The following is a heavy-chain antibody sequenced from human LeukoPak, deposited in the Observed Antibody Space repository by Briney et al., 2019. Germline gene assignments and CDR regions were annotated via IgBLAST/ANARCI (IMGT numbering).Heavy chain of an antibody. CDR3: ARSRYSSAWYAFDV. J-gene: IGHJ3*01. CDR2: IYYSGST. CDR1: GASVNSCY. Sequence: SETLSLTCTVSGASVNSCYWSWIRQPPGKGLEWIGYIYYSGSTNYKSSLKSRVTISVDTSKNQFSLKLSSTAAEDTAFYYCARSRYSSAWYAFDVWGQGTMVTVSS. D-gene: IGHD6-19*01. V-gene: IGHV4-59*08.